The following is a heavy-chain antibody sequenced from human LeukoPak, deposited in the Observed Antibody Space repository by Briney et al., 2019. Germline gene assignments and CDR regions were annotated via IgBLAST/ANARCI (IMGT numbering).Heavy chain of an antibody. CDR2: ISYDGSNK. CDR1: GFTFSSYG. V-gene: IGHV3-30*19. Sequence: GGSLRLSCAASGFTFSSYGMHWVRQAPGKGLEWVAVISYDGSNKYYADSVKGRFTISRDNSKNTLYLQMNSLRAEDTAVYYCARGGYYGSGSYYYYGMDVWGQGTTVTVSS. J-gene: IGHJ6*02. CDR3: ARGGYYGSGSYYYYGMDV. D-gene: IGHD3-10*01.